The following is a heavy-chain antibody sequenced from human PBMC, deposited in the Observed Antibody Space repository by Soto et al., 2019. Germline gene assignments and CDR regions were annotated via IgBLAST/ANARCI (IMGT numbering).Heavy chain of an antibody. Sequence: QVQLVESGGGVVQPGRSLRLSCAASGFTFRSYGMQWVRQAPVKGLEWVAVIWYDGSNKYYADSVKGRFTISRDNSKNTPYLQMNSLRAEDTAVYYCARDSPWLVDYWGQGTLVTVSS. D-gene: IGHD5-12*01. CDR3: ARDSPWLVDY. J-gene: IGHJ4*02. CDR1: GFTFRSYG. CDR2: IWYDGSNK. V-gene: IGHV3-33*01.